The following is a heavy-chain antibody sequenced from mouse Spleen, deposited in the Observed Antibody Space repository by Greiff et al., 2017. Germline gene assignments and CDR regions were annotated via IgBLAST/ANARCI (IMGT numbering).Heavy chain of an antibody. D-gene: IGHD6-1*01. CDR2: INPSTGYT. CDR1: GFNIKDTY. J-gene: IGHJ2*01. CDR3: ARKGLYYFDY. Sequence: VQLQQSGAELVRAGASVKLSCTASGFNIKDTYMHWVQQRPEQGLEWIGYINPSTGYTEYNQKFKDKATLTADKSSSTAYMQLSSLTSEDSAVYYCARKGLYYFDYWGQGTTLTVSS. V-gene: IGHV14-4*02.